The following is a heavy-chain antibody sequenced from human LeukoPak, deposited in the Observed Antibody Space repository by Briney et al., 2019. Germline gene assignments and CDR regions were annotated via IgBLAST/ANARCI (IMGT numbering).Heavy chain of an antibody. J-gene: IGHJ4*02. V-gene: IGHV1-8*01. CDR1: GYTFTSYD. Sequence: ASVKVSCKASGYTFTSYDINWVRQATGQGLEWMGWMNPNSGNTGYAQKFQGRATMTRNTSISTAYMELSSLRAEDMALYYCVVIGGPESAYFDYWGQGTLVTVSS. D-gene: IGHD2-21*01. CDR2: MNPNSGNT. CDR3: VVIGGPESAYFDY.